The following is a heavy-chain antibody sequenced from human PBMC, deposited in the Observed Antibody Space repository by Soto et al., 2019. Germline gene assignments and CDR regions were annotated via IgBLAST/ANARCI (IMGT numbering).Heavy chain of an antibody. CDR1: GYTLTSYA. J-gene: IGHJ2*01. V-gene: IGHV1-3*01. CDR2: INAGNGNT. D-gene: IGHD3-10*01. CDR3: ARKGKFYGSGSYRSQRRYWYFEL. Sequence: ASVKVSCKASGYTLTSYAMHWVRQAPGQRLEWMGWINAGNGNTKYSRKFQGRVTITRDTSASTAYMELSSLRSEDTAVYYCARKGKFYGSGSYRSQRRYWYFELWGRGTQVTVS.